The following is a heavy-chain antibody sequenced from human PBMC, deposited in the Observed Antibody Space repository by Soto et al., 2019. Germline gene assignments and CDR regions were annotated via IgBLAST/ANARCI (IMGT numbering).Heavy chain of an antibody. CDR1: GFTFDDYA. CDR2: ISWNSGSI. V-gene: IGHV3-9*01. Sequence: GGSLRLSCAASGFTFDDYAMHWVRQAPGKGLEWVSGISWNSGSIGYADSVKGRFTISRDNAKNSLYLQMNSLRAEDTALYYCAKDSSRTTFYYYYMDVWGKGTTVTVSS. J-gene: IGHJ6*03. D-gene: IGHD4-17*01. CDR3: AKDSSRTTFYYYYMDV.